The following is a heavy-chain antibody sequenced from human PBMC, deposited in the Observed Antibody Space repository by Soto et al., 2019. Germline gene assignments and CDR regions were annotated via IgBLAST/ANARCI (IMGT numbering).Heavy chain of an antibody. D-gene: IGHD3-16*01. V-gene: IGHV3-48*02. CDR2: ISSSGGTI. CDR1: GFTFSTHN. CDR3: ATNMIFHYFDF. Sequence: EAQLVESGGGLVKPGGSLRLSCAASGFTFSTHNMNWVRRSPGKGLEWISCISSSGGTIYYADSVRGRFTISRDNAKNSLYLQMNSLRDEDTAVYYCATNMIFHYFDFWGRGTLVTVSS. J-gene: IGHJ4*02.